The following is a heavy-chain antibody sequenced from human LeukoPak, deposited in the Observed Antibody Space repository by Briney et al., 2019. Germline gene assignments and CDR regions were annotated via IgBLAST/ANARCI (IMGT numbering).Heavy chain of an antibody. J-gene: IGHJ4*02. V-gene: IGHV3-66*01. CDR1: GFTVSSNY. CDR3: AREDYGILTGPRGLDY. D-gene: IGHD3-9*01. Sequence: GGSLRLSCAASGFTVSSNYMSWVRQAPGKGLEWVSVIYSGGSTYYADSVKGRFTISRDNSKNTLYLQMNSLRAEDTAVYYCAREDYGILTGPRGLDYWGQGTLVTVSS. CDR2: IYSGGST.